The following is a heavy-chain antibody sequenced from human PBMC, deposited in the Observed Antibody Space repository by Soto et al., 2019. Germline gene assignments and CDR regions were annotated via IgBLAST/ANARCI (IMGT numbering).Heavy chain of an antibody. CDR1: GGFVSSGSYY. Sequence: QVQLQQWGAGLLKPSETLSLTCAVYGGFVSSGSYYWSWIRQPPGTGLEWIGEMSHSGGTHFNPYLKSPVTIAVDTSNHQFSLKMSSVTAADTALYYCARVERGTATTVVDAFDIWGPGTMVTVSS. J-gene: IGHJ3*02. CDR2: MSHSGGT. D-gene: IGHD1-1*01. V-gene: IGHV4-34*01. CDR3: ARVERGTATTVVDAFDI.